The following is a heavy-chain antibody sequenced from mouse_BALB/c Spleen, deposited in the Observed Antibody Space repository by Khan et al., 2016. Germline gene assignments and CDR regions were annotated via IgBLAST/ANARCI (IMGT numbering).Heavy chain of an antibody. CDR1: GYTFTTAG. Sequence: QIQLVQSGPELKKPGETVRISCKASGYTFTTAGMQWVQKMPGKGLKWIGWINTHSGVPKYAEDFKGRFAFSLETSASTAYLQISNLKDDDTATYFCAESVGVRLLYFDYWGQGTTLTVSS. V-gene: IGHV9-4*02. CDR2: INTHSGVP. D-gene: IGHD1-2*01. CDR3: AESVGVRLLYFDY. J-gene: IGHJ2*01.